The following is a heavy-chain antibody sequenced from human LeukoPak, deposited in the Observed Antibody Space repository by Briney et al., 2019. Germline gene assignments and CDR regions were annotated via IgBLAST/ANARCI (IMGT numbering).Heavy chain of an antibody. CDR2: INHRGST. CDR3: ARGGNFWSGLSGRNWFDP. V-gene: IGHV4-34*01. CDR1: GGSFSGYY. D-gene: IGHD3-3*01. J-gene: IGHJ5*02. Sequence: SETLSLTCAVFGGSFSGYYWSWIRQPPGKGLEWIGEINHRGSTNYNPSLKSRVTISGDTSKNQFSLKLSSVTAADTAVYFCARGGNFWSGLSGRNWFDPWGQGTLVTVSS.